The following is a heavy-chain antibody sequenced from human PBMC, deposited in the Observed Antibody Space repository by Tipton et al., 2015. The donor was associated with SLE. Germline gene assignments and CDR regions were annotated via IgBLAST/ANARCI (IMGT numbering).Heavy chain of an antibody. D-gene: IGHD6-19*01. V-gene: IGHV3-NL1*01. CDR1: GFTFRSYA. CDR2: IYSGGRT. Sequence: SLRLSCAASGFTFRSYAMTWVRQAPGKGLEWVSVIYSGGRTDYADSVRGRFTISRDNFKNTLCLQMNSLRPEDTAVYYCAKDAWYGSGWYDSWGQGTLVTVSS. CDR3: AKDAWYGSGWYDS. J-gene: IGHJ5*01.